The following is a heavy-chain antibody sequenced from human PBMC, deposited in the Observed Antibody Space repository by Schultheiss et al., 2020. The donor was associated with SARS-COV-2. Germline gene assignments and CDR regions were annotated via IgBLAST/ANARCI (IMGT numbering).Heavy chain of an antibody. J-gene: IGHJ5*02. CDR3: ARGLDIVVVVAATGGLGWFDP. V-gene: IGHV4-30-4*01. CDR2: IYYSGST. D-gene: IGHD2-15*01. Sequence: SQTLSLTCTVSGGSISSGDYYWSWIRQPPGKGLEWIGYIYYSGSTNYNPSLKSRVTISVDTSKNQFSLKLSSVTAADTAVYYCARGLDIVVVVAATGGLGWFDPWGQGTLVTVSS. CDR1: GGSISSGDYY.